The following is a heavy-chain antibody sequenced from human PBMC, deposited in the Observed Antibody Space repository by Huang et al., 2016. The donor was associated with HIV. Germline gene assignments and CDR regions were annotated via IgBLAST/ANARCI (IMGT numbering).Heavy chain of an antibody. D-gene: IGHD3-10*01. Sequence: EVQLVQSGAEVKKPGESLKISCTGSGYRFRSNWIGWVRQMPGKDLEWMVIIYPGDSDTRYSPSFQGQVTSSADKSINTAYLQWSSLKASDTAMYYCARLIGSPSFYYGLDVWGQGTTVTVSS. CDR3: ARLIGSPSFYYGLDV. CDR2: IYPGDSDT. CDR1: GYRFRSNW. V-gene: IGHV5-51*01. J-gene: IGHJ6*02.